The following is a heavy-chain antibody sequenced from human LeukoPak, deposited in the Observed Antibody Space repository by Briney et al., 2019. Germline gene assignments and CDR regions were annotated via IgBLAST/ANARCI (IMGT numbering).Heavy chain of an antibody. V-gene: IGHV3-21*01. CDR3: ARDGWLQSRSFDY. CDR2: ISSSSSYI. J-gene: IGHJ4*02. D-gene: IGHD5-24*01. CDR1: GFTFSSYS. Sequence: PGGSLRLSCAASGFTFSSYSMNWVRQAPGKGLEWVSSISSSSSYIYYADSVKGRFTISRDNAKNSLYLQMNSLRAEDTAVYYCARDGWLQSRSFDYWGQGTLVTVSS.